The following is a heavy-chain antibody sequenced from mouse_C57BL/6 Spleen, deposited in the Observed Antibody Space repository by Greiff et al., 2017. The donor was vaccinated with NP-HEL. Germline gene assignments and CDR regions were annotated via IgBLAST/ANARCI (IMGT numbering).Heavy chain of an antibody. V-gene: IGHV1-64*01. CDR1: GYTFTSYW. CDR2: IHPNSGST. Sequence: VQLQQPGAELVKPGASVKLSCKASGYTFTSYWMHWVKQRPGQGLEWIGMIHPNSGSTNYNEKFKSKATLTVDKSSSTAYMQLSSLTSEDSAVYYCAREDDYDPLAMDYWGQGTSVTVSS. CDR3: AREDDYDPLAMDY. J-gene: IGHJ4*01. D-gene: IGHD2-4*01.